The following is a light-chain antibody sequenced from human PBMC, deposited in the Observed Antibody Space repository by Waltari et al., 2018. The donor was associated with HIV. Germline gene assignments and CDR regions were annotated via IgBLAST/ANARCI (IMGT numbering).Light chain of an antibody. CDR1: TSDVGDYDY. V-gene: IGLV2-11*01. CDR3: CSYTGTYTLL. Sequence: QSALTQPRSVSGSPGQSVNISCPGTTSDVGDYDYVSWDQQHPGKSPKVMIYDVTKRPSGVPDRFSGSKSGNTASLTISGLQAEDEADYYCCSYTGTYTLLFGGGTKLTVL. CDR2: DVT. J-gene: IGLJ3*02.